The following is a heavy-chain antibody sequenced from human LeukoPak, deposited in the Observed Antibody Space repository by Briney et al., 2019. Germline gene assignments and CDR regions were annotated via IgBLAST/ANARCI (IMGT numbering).Heavy chain of an antibody. J-gene: IGHJ6*02. CDR3: ARGPSDSLYYYYYGMDV. CDR2: IIPILGIA. Sequence: ASVKVSCKASGGTFSSYAISWVRQAPGQGLEWMGRIIPILGIANYAQKFQGRVTITADKSTSTAYMELSSLRSEDTAVYYCARGPSDSLYYYYYGMDVWGQGTTVTVSS. V-gene: IGHV1-69*04. CDR1: GGTFSSYA. D-gene: IGHD2-21*02.